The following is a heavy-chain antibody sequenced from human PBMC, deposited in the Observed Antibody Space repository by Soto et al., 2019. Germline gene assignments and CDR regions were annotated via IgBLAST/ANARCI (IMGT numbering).Heavy chain of an antibody. CDR2: INHSGST. CDR3: ARWHYYDSSGKTTRFFDY. J-gene: IGHJ4*02. V-gene: IGHV4-34*01. CDR1: GGSFSGYY. D-gene: IGHD3-22*01. Sequence: SETLSLTCAVYGGSFSGYYWGWIRQPPGKGLEWIGEINHSGSTNYNPSLKSRVTISVDTSKNQFSLKLSSVTAADTAVYYFARWHYYDSSGKTTRFFDYWGQGTLVTVSS.